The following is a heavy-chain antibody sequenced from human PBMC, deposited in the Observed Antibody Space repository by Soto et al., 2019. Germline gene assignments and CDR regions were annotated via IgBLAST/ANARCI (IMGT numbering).Heavy chain of an antibody. J-gene: IGHJ5*02. Sequence: PGGSLRLSCAASGFTFSSYGMHWVRQAPGKGLEWVAVISYDGSNKYYADSVKGRFTISRDNSKNTLYLQMNSLRAEDTAVYYCAKDHKSNPNWFDPWGQGTLVTVSS. CDR3: AKDHKSNPNWFDP. CDR1: GFTFSSYG. V-gene: IGHV3-30*18. CDR2: ISYDGSNK. D-gene: IGHD4-4*01.